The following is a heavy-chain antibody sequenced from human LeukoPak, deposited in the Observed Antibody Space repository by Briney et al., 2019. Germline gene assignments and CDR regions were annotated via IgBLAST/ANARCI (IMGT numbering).Heavy chain of an antibody. D-gene: IGHD4-17*01. J-gene: IGHJ4*02. Sequence: ASVKLSCKASGYTFTDYYMNWVRQAPGQGIEWMGWIHPNNGGTNYAQKFQGRVTMTRDTSISTAYMELSRLTSDDTAVYYCAISTVTTANFDYWGQGTLVTVSS. CDR1: GYTFTDYY. CDR3: AISTVTTANFDY. CDR2: IHPNNGGT. V-gene: IGHV1-2*02.